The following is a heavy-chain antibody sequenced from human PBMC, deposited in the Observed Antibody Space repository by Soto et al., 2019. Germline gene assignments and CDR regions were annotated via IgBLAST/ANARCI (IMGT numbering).Heavy chain of an antibody. D-gene: IGHD6-13*01. V-gene: IGHV4-59*01. CDR2: IYYSGCT. CDR1: GGPISGYY. CDR3: GRSHIATPDPPPPFDY. Sequence: SEPLSLTCTVSGGPISGYYWHWIRQPPGKGLEWIGYIYYSGCTNCNPSLQSRVSISVDRCKNRMTLKLSALNPADTAVYSGGRSHIATPDPPPPFDYWGQGTPVTVSS. J-gene: IGHJ4*02.